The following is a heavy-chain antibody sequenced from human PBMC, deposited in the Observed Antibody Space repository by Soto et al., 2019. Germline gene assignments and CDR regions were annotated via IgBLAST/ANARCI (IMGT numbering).Heavy chain of an antibody. CDR3: ARAARITIFGVVTPPFESYGMDA. Sequence: QVQLVQSGAEVKKPGSSVKVSCKASGGTFSSYAISWVRQAPGQGLEWMGGIIPIFGTANYAQKFQGRVTITADESTSTAYMELSSLRSEDTAVYYCARAARITIFGVVTPPFESYGMDAWGQGTTVTVSS. J-gene: IGHJ6*02. V-gene: IGHV1-69*01. CDR2: IIPIFGTA. CDR1: GGTFSSYA. D-gene: IGHD3-3*01.